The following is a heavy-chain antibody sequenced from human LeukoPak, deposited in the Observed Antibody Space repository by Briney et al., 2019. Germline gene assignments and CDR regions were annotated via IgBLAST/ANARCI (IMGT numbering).Heavy chain of an antibody. CDR2: IYYSGST. V-gene: IGHV4-59*01. Sequence: SETLSLTCTVSGGSISSYYWSWIRQPPGKGLEWIGYIYYSGSTNYNPSLKSRVTISVDTSKNQFSLKLSSVTAADTAVYYCVRDLGRYSLGSYGMDVWGQGTTVTISS. J-gene: IGHJ6*02. CDR1: GGSISSYY. CDR3: VRDLGRYSLGSYGMDV. D-gene: IGHD5-18*01.